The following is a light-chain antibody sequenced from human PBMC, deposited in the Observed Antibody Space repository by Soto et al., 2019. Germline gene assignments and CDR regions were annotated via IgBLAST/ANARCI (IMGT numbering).Light chain of an antibody. Sequence: QSVLTQPPSVSAAPGQTVTISCFGSSSNIGNNYVSWYQQLPGTAPKLLIYDNYKRPSGIPDRFSGSKSGTSATLGITGLQTGDEAGYYCGTWDSSLTAAVFGGGTKLTVL. CDR1: SSNIGNNY. CDR2: DNY. J-gene: IGLJ3*02. CDR3: GTWDSSLTAAV. V-gene: IGLV1-51*01.